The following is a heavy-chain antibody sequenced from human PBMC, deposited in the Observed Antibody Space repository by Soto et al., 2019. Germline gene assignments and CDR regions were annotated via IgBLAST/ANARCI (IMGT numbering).Heavy chain of an antibody. CDR1: GFTFSSYG. CDR3: AKGGSGQDTKRYYGMDV. V-gene: IGHV3-30*18. D-gene: IGHD2-15*01. J-gene: IGHJ6*02. Sequence: QVQLVESGGGVVQPGRSLRLSCAASGFTFSSYGMHWVRQAPGKGLEWVAVISYDGSNKYYADSVKGRFIISRDNSKNTLYLKRNSLGAEDTAVYYWAKGGSGQDTKRYYGMDVWGQGTTVTVSS. CDR2: ISYDGSNK.